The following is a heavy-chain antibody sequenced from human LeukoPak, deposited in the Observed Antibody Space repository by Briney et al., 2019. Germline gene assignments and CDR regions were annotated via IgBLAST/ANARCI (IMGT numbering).Heavy chain of an antibody. CDR1: GGSFSGYY. CDR3: ARGLTYY. J-gene: IGHJ4*02. D-gene: IGHD3-9*01. Sequence: PSETLSLTCAVYGGSFSGYYWSWIRQPPGKGLEWIGEINHRGSTNYNPSLKSRVTISVDTSKNQFSLKLSSVTAADTAVYYCARGLTYYWGQGTLVTVSS. CDR2: INHRGST. V-gene: IGHV4-34*01.